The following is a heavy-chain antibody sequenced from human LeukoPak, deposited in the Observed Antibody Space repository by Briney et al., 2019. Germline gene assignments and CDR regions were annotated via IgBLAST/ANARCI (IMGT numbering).Heavy chain of an antibody. CDR3: ARDWGVSACPGYMDV. CDR2: IYTSGRT. Sequence: PSGTLSLTCTVSGGSLSSGSYYWSWLPHPAGKGLVWLGRIYTSGRTNYNPSLKSRVTISVDTSKNQFSLKLSSVTAADTAVYYCARDWGVSACPGYMDVWGKGTTVTVSS. J-gene: IGHJ6*03. CDR1: GGSLSSGSYY. D-gene: IGHD2-2*01. V-gene: IGHV4-61*02.